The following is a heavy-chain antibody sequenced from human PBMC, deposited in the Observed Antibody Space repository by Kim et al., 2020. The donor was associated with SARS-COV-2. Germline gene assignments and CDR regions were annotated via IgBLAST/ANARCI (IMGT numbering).Heavy chain of an antibody. CDR2: IIPIFGTA. Sequence: SVKVSCKASGGTFSSYAISWVRQAPGQGLEWMGGIIPIFGTANYAQKFQGRVTITADESTSTDYMELSSLRSEDTAVYYCAGLDYYGSGSYSYGMDVWGQGTTVTVSS. CDR3: AGLDYYGSGSYSYGMDV. J-gene: IGHJ6*02. D-gene: IGHD3-10*01. CDR1: GGTFSSYA. V-gene: IGHV1-69*13.